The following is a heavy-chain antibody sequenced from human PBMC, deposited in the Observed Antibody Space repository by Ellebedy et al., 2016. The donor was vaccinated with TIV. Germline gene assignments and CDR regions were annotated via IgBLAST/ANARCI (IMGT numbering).Heavy chain of an antibody. J-gene: IGHJ4*02. Sequence: GSLRLSCTVSGGSISSYYWSWIRQPPGKGLEWIGYIYYSGSTNYNPSLKSRVTISVDTSKNQFSLKLSSVTAADTAVYYCARQGDALAIGGYYSYFDYWGQGTLVTVSS. D-gene: IGHD3-22*01. CDR3: ARQGDALAIGGYYSYFDY. CDR2: IYYSGST. CDR1: GGSISSYY. V-gene: IGHV4-59*08.